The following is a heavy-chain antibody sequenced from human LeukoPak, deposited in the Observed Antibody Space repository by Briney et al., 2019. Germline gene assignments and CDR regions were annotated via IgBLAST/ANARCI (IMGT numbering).Heavy chain of an antibody. CDR2: IRYDGSNK. Sequence: GGSLRLSCAASGFTFSSYGMHWVRQAPGKGLEWVAFIRYDGSNKYYADSVKGRFTISRDNSKNTLYLQMNSLRAEDTAVYYCAKDPYYYGSGRPYYMDVWGKGTTVTISS. V-gene: IGHV3-30*02. D-gene: IGHD3-10*01. CDR1: GFTFSSYG. CDR3: AKDPYYYGSGRPYYMDV. J-gene: IGHJ6*03.